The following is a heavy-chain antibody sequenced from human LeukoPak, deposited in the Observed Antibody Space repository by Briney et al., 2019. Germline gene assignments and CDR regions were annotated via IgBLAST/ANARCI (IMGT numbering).Heavy chain of an antibody. Sequence: TSETLALTCTVSGGSISSYYWSWIRQPAGKGLEWIGYIYYSGSTNYNPSLKSRVTIPVDTSKNQFSLKLSSVTAADTAVYYCARQEGGGSIDYWGQGTLVTVSS. V-gene: IGHV4-59*01. D-gene: IGHD3-10*01. CDR2: IYYSGST. CDR3: ARQEGGGSIDY. J-gene: IGHJ4*02. CDR1: GGSISSYY.